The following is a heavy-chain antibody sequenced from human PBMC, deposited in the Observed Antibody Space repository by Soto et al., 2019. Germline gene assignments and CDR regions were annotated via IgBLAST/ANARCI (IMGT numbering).Heavy chain of an antibody. J-gene: IGHJ5*02. D-gene: IGHD3-10*01. Sequence: QVRLVESGGGVVQPGRSLRLSCTASGFTFSSYGFHWVRQAPGRGLEWVAVISNDGGNKYYADSVKGRFTISRDNSANTRFRQLNSPRADGTAVYYCAKDLYYYHFSLADPWGQGTLVTVSS. CDR2: ISNDGGNK. V-gene: IGHV3-30*18. CDR3: AKDLYYYHFSLADP. CDR1: GFTFSSYG.